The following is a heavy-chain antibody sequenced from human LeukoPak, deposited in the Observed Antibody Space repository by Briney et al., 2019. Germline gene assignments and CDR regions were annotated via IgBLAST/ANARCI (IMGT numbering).Heavy chain of an antibody. CDR2: ISGSGGST. J-gene: IGHJ4*02. V-gene: IGHV3-23*01. D-gene: IGHD3-9*01. CDR1: GFTFSSYA. CDR3: ARASRRYFDWLLSFVDY. Sequence: GGSLRLSCAASGFTFSSYAMSWVRQAPGKGLEWVSAISGSGGSTYYADSVKGRFTISRDNSKNTLYLQMNSLRAEDTAVYYCARASRRYFDWLLSFVDYWGQGTLVTVSS.